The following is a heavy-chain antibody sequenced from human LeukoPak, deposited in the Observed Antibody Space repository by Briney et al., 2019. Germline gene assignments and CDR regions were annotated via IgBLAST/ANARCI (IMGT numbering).Heavy chain of an antibody. CDR2: ISSSRNYV. V-gene: IGHV3-21*01. D-gene: IGHD3-10*01. J-gene: IGHJ4*02. CDR1: GFTFSTYS. Sequence: GGSLRLSCPASGFTFSTYSMTWVRQAPGKGLEWVSSISSSRNYVYYADSVRGRFTISRDNAKNSLFLQMNSLRADDTAVYYCARVPGDYWGQGTLVTVSS. CDR3: ARVPGDY.